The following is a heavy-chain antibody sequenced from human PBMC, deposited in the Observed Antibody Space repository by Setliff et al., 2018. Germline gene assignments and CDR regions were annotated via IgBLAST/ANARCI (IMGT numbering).Heavy chain of an antibody. CDR1: GDSISSGNYY. V-gene: IGHV4-39*01. CDR3: ARHKSNGSGSYPSLYMDV. CDR2: IYYSGST. D-gene: IGHD3-10*01. Sequence: SETLSLTCRVSGDSISSGNYYWGLIRQPPGKGLEWVATIYYSGSTYSNPSLKSRLIISVDAPDNQFSVKLSSVTAADTAVYYCARHKSNGSGSYPSLYMDVWGKGIMVTVS. J-gene: IGHJ6*03.